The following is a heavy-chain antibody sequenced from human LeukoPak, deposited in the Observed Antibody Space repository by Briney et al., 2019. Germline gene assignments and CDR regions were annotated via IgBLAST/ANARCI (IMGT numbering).Heavy chain of an antibody. D-gene: IGHD2-2*01. CDR1: GGSISSYY. V-gene: IGHV4-59*01. CDR3: TSLDCSSTSCYGDYYMDV. CDR2: IYYSGST. Sequence: SETLSLTCTVSGGSISSYYWSWIRQPPGKGLEWIGYIYYSGSTNYNPSLKSRVTISVDTSKNQFSLKLSSVTAADTAVYYCTSLDCSSTSCYGDYYMDVWGKGTTVTVSS. J-gene: IGHJ6*03.